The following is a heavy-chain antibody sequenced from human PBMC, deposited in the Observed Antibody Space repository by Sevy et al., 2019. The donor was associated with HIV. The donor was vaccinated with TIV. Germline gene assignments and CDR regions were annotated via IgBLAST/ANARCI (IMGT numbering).Heavy chain of an antibody. V-gene: IGHV1-2*02. J-gene: IGHJ4*02. D-gene: IGHD3-10*01. CDR3: VRGYFGSGSYRLLY. Sequence: ASVKVSCKASGYSFTGFYTHWMRQAPGQGLEWMGWINPNNGDAKYAQKYQGRVTMTRDTSATTTYMELTSLRSDDTAMYYCVRGYFGSGSYRLLYWGQGAPVTVSS. CDR2: INPNNGDA. CDR1: GYSFTGFY.